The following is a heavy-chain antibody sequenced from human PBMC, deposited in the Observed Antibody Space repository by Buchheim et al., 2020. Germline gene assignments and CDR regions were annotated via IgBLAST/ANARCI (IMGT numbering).Heavy chain of an antibody. D-gene: IGHD6-19*01. Sequence: EVQLVESGGGLVQPGGSLRLSCAASGYRFSDYWMNWVRQAPGKGLEWVANIKQDGSDKYYVDSVKGRFTISRDNAKNSLYLQMNSLRAEDTAVYFCARGGGWTDFWGQGA. CDR3: ARGGGWTDF. CDR2: IKQDGSDK. J-gene: IGHJ4*02. CDR1: GYRFSDYW. V-gene: IGHV3-7*01.